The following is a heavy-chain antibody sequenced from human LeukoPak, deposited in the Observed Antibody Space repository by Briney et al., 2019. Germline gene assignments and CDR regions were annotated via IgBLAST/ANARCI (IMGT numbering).Heavy chain of an antibody. Sequence: ASETLSLTCSVSGXSISSSTYYWGWIRQPPGTGLEWIGSIYYSGSTYYNPSLKSRVTISVDTSKNQVSLKVSSVTAADTAVYYCAYTNFGIAVAGGYWGQGTLVTVSS. CDR3: AYTNFGIAVAGGY. CDR2: IYYSGST. CDR1: GXSISSSTYY. J-gene: IGHJ4*02. D-gene: IGHD6-19*01. V-gene: IGHV4-39*01.